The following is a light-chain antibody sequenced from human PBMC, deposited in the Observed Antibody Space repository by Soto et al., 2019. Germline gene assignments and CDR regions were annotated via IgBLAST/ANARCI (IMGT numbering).Light chain of an antibody. CDR3: QQYYDTPYT. J-gene: IGKJ2*01. CDR1: QSVLYSPNNKNY. Sequence: DFVMTQSPDSLAVSLGERATINCKSSQSVLYSPNNKNYLAWYQQKPGQPPKLLIYWASTRGSGVPDRFSGSGSGADFSLTISSLQAEDVAVYYCQQYYDTPYTFGQGTKLEI. CDR2: WAS. V-gene: IGKV4-1*01.